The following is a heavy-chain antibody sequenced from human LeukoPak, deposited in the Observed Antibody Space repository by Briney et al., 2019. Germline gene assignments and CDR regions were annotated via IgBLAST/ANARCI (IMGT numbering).Heavy chain of an antibody. CDR2: ISSSSNYI. V-gene: IGHV3-21*01. Sequence: GGSLRLSCAASGFTFSTYNTNWVRQAPGKGLEWVSSISSSSNYIYYADSVKGRFTICRDNAKNSLYLQMNSLRAEDTDVYYCARDVGASAPDAFDIWGQGTMVTVSS. CDR1: GFTFSTYN. CDR3: ARDVGASAPDAFDI. D-gene: IGHD1-26*01. J-gene: IGHJ3*02.